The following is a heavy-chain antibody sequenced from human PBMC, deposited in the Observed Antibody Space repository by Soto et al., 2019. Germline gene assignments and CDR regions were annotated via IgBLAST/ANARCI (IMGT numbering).Heavy chain of an antibody. V-gene: IGHV3-66*01. CDR2: IYRGGDT. Sequence: EVQLEESGGGLVQPAGSLRLSCAASGLTVSDNYIRWVRHAPGKGLEWVSVIYRGGDTYYADSVKGRFTISRDNSKNTVYLQMNSLRDEDTSVYYCASCHWNGPNDYWGQGTLVTVSS. CDR3: ASCHWNGPNDY. D-gene: IGHD1-1*01. CDR1: GLTVSDNY. J-gene: IGHJ4*02.